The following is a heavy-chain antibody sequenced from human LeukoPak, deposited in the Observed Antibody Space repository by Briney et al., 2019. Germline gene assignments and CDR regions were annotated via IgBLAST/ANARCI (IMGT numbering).Heavy chain of an antibody. J-gene: IGHJ4*02. CDR3: AREGGEWELLRTFDY. Sequence: GGSLRLSCAASGFTFSSSGMSWVRQTPGKGLELVSAISGGGDSTYYADSVKGRFTISRDNAKNSLYLQMNSLRAEDTAVYYCAREGGEWELLRTFDYWGQGTLVTVSS. CDR1: GFTFSSSG. V-gene: IGHV3-23*01. CDR2: ISGGGDST. D-gene: IGHD1-26*01.